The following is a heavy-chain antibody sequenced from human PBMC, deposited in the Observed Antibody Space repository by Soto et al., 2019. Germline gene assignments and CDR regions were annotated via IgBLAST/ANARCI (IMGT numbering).Heavy chain of an antibody. D-gene: IGHD3-3*01. J-gene: IGHJ4*02. Sequence: PVGSLRLSCAASGFTFSKYPMTWVRQAPGKGLEWVSTFTGGGGSTSYADSVKGRCTISRDNSKNTLNLQMNSLRAEDTALYYCAKVTDWSNTFCTFAFWGQGTLVTGTS. V-gene: IGHV3-23*01. CDR1: GFTFSKYP. CDR2: FTGGGGST. CDR3: AKVTDWSNTFCTFAF.